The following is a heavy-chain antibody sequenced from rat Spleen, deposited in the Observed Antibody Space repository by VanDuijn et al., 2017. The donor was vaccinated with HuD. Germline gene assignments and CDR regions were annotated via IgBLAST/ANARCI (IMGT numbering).Heavy chain of an antibody. V-gene: IGHV5-25*01. D-gene: IGHD1-2*01. CDR3: ATTGYSSWGVFDY. J-gene: IGHJ2*01. CDR2: ISPSGGST. CDR1: GFTFSDYY. Sequence: EVQLVESGGGLVQPGRSLKLSCAASGFTFSDYYMAWVRQAPTKGLEWVASISPSGGSTYYPDSVKGRFTISRDNAKSTQYLQMDSLRSEDTATYYCATTGYSSWGVFDYWGQGVMVTVSS.